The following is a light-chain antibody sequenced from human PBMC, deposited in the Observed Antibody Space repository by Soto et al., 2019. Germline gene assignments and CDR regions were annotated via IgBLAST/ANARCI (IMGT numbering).Light chain of an antibody. J-gene: IGKJ2*01. Sequence: DIQLTQSPSSLSASVGDRVNITCRASQNIRTYLNWYQQKPGKAPTLLIYAATTLQSGVPSTFSGSASGTDFNLTISNLQPDDFATYYCQQYKSYSPYTFGQGTK. CDR2: AAT. CDR3: QQYKSYSPYT. V-gene: IGKV1-39*01. CDR1: QNIRTY.